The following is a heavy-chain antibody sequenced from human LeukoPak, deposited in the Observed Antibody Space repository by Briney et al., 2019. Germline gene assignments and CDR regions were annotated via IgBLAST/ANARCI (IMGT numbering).Heavy chain of an antibody. CDR2: ISYDGSEK. J-gene: IGHJ4*02. D-gene: IGHD3-22*01. CDR3: AREGSSGYYPS. Sequence: GGSLRLSCAASGFTFSSYPMHWVRQAPGKGLEWVAVISYDGSEKHYADPVKGRFTISRDNSKNTLYLQMNSLRAEDTAVYYCAREGSSGYYPSWGQGILVTVSS. V-gene: IGHV3-30-3*01. CDR1: GFTFSSYP.